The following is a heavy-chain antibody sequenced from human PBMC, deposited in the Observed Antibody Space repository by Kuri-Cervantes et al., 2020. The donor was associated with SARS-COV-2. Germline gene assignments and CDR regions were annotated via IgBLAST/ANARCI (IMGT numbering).Heavy chain of an antibody. CDR2: ISYDGSNK. Sequence: GGSLRLSCAASGFTFGSYAMHWVRQAPGKGLEWVAVISYDGSNKYYADSVKGRFTISRDNSKNTLYLQMNRLRAEDTAVYYCARGRCSSTSCRVGRGAFDIWGQGTMVTVSS. J-gene: IGHJ3*02. D-gene: IGHD2-2*01. V-gene: IGHV3-30-3*01. CDR1: GFTFGSYA. CDR3: ARGRCSSTSCRVGRGAFDI.